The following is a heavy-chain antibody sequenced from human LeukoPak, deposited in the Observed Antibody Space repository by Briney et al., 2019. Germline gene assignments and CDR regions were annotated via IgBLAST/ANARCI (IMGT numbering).Heavy chain of an antibody. Sequence: GGSLRLSCAASGFTFSSYAMHWVRQAPGKGLEWVAVISYDGSNKYYADSVKGRFTISRDNSKNTLYLQMNSLRVEDTALYYCAREIGSTWGCDYWGQGTLVTVSS. CDR1: GFTFSSYA. J-gene: IGHJ4*02. CDR3: AREIGSTWGCDY. V-gene: IGHV3-30-3*01. D-gene: IGHD3-16*01. CDR2: ISYDGSNK.